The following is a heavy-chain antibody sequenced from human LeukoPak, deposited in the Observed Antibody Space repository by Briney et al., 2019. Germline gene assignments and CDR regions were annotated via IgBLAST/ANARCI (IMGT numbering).Heavy chain of an antibody. D-gene: IGHD1-1*01. V-gene: IGHV1-8*01. CDR1: GYTVTSYD. Sequence: ASVKVSCKASGYTVTSYDINWERQATGQGLEWMGWMNPNSGNTGYAQKFQGRVTMTRSTSISTAYMELSSLRSEDTAVYYCARSRRLGGLYDYWGQGTLVTVSS. CDR3: ARSRRLGGLYDY. CDR2: MNPNSGNT. J-gene: IGHJ4*02.